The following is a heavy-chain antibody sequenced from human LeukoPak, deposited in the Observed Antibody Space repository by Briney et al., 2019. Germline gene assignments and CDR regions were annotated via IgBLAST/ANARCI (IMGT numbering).Heavy chain of an antibody. J-gene: IGHJ3*02. CDR2: IYHSGST. D-gene: IGHD4-23*01. CDR1: GYSISSGYY. Sequence: SETLSLTCTVSGYSISSGYYWGWIRQPPGKGLEWIGSIYHSGSTYYNPSLKSRVTISVDTSKNQFSLKLSSVTAADTAVYYCARDDYGGNMGAFDSGGQGTMVTVSS. CDR3: ARDDYGGNMGAFDS. V-gene: IGHV4-38-2*02.